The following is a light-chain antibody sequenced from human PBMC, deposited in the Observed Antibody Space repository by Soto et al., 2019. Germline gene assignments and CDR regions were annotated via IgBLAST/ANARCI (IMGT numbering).Light chain of an antibody. V-gene: IGLV2-8*01. CDR3: TSYAGSNNLV. CDR1: SSDIGGYNY. CDR2: EVS. J-gene: IGLJ3*02. Sequence: QSALTQPPSASGSPGQSVTISCTGTSSDIGGYNYVSWYQQNPGKAPKLIIYEVSKRPSGVPDRFSGSKSGNTASLTVSGLQAEDEADYYCTSYAGSNNLVFAGGTKLTVL.